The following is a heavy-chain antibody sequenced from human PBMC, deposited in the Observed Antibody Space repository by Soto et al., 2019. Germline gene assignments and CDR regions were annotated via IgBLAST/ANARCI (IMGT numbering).Heavy chain of an antibody. CDR2: ISAYNGNT. CDR1: GYTFTSYG. Sequence: GASVKVSCKASGYTFTSYGISWVRQAPGQGLEWMGWISAYNGNTNYAQKLQGRVTMTTDTSTSTAYMELRSLRSDDTAVYYCARTSRREYYDILTGYYGGLGYFDYWGQGTLVTVSS. D-gene: IGHD3-9*01. CDR3: ARTSRREYYDILTGYYGGLGYFDY. J-gene: IGHJ4*02. V-gene: IGHV1-18*01.